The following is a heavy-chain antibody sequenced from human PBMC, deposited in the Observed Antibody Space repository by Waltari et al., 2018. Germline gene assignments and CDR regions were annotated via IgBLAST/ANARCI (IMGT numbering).Heavy chain of an antibody. D-gene: IGHD6-19*01. Sequence: DVQLVESGGGLVKPGGSLRLSCAAPGFSFSSCAMNWVGQVPGRGLGWVASISGSGRSYIFYTDSVKGRFTISRDNAKNSLFLQMNSLRAEDTAVYYCTRDLYGSGGDYFEPWGQGTLVTVSS. CDR2: ISGSGRSYI. J-gene: IGHJ4*02. CDR3: TRDLYGSGGDYFEP. CDR1: GFSFSSCA. V-gene: IGHV3-21*01.